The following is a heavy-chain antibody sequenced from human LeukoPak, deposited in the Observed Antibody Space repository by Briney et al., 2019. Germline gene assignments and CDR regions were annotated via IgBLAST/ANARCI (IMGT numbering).Heavy chain of an antibody. CDR1: DFTFTNAW. CDR3: ATFKLGWELH. D-gene: IGHD1-26*01. Sequence: GGSLRLSCAASDFTFTNAWMNWVRQATGKGLEWVGRIKSKIDGGTTEYAAPVKGRFTISRDDSKNTLYLQMNSLKTEDTAVYYCATFKLGWELHWGQGTLVTVSS. V-gene: IGHV3-15*07. J-gene: IGHJ4*02. CDR2: IKSKIDGGTT.